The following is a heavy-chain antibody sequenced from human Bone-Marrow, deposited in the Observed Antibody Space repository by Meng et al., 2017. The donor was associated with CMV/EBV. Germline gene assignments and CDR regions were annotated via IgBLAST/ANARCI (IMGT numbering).Heavy chain of an antibody. CDR1: GFTFNDYW. CDR3: AKDDLRGKHSGGSFDS. Sequence: GGSLRLSCTVSGFTFNDYWMSWVRQAPGKGLEWVADIEGDGNTKYYADSVKGRCTISRDNSKGTLYLQMNRLRTEDTAVYYCAKDDLRGKHSGGSFDSWGQGTLVTVSS. V-gene: IGHV3-7*04. CDR2: IEGDGNTK. J-gene: IGHJ4*02. D-gene: IGHD2-15*01.